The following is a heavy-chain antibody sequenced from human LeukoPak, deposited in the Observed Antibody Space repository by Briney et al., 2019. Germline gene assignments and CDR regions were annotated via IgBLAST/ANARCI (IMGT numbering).Heavy chain of an antibody. J-gene: IGHJ4*02. CDR3: ARAYSSSWYAAY. CDR2: ISYDGSKE. Sequence: GTSLRLSCAASGFTFSSYTMHWVRQAPGWGLEWVAIISYDGSKEYYADSVRGRFTISRDNSEDTLYLQMSGLRAEDTAVYYCARAYSSSWYAAYWGQGTLVTVSS. V-gene: IGHV3-30-3*01. CDR1: GFTFSSYT. D-gene: IGHD6-13*01.